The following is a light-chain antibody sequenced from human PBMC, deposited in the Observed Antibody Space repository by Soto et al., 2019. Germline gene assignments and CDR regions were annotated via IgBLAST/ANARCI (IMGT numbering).Light chain of an antibody. CDR2: SNN. CDR1: SPNIGSNT. V-gene: IGLV1-44*01. Sequence: QPVLTQPPSASGTPGQRVTISCSGSSPNIGSNTVNWYQQLPGTAPKLLIYSNNQRPSGVPDRFSGSKSGTSASLAISGLQSEDEAVYYCAAWDASLNGVSFGGGTKLTVL. CDR3: AAWDASLNGVS. J-gene: IGLJ2*01.